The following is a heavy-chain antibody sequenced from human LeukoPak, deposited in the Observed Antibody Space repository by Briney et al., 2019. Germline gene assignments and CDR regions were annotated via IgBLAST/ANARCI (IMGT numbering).Heavy chain of an antibody. J-gene: IGHJ5*02. Sequence: PGGSLRLSCVASGFTFSHYWMSWVHQAPGKGLEWVANIKEDGSIEDYVDSVKGRFTVSRDNAKNSLYLEMNSLRVEDTAVYYCVSQQVAPPWGQGTLVIVSS. V-gene: IGHV3-7*01. CDR3: VSQQVAPP. D-gene: IGHD5-12*01. CDR2: IKEDGSIE. CDR1: GFTFSHYW.